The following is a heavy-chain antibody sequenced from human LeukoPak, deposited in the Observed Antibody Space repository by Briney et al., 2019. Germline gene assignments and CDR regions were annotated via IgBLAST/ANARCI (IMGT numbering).Heavy chain of an antibody. J-gene: IGHJ4*02. D-gene: IGHD6-13*01. CDR1: GYSFTSYW. Sequence: LGESLKISCKGSGYSFTSYWIGWVRPLPGKGLEWMGIIYPGDSDTRYSPSFQGQVTISADKSISTAYLQWSSLKASDTAMYYCARSRLPGIAAAGLDYWGQGTLVTVSS. CDR2: IYPGDSDT. V-gene: IGHV5-51*01. CDR3: ARSRLPGIAAAGLDY.